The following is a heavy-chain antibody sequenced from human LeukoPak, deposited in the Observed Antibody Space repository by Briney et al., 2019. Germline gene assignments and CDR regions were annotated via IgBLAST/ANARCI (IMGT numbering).Heavy chain of an antibody. J-gene: IGHJ6*02. CDR3: ASVDGDYGDYEAVHYYGLDV. D-gene: IGHD4-17*01. CDR1: GGSISSSSYN. Sequence: SETLCLTCTVSGGSISSSSYNWGWIRQPPGKGLEWFGSIYYSGNTYYNPSLKSRVTISVDTSKNQFSLKLSSVTAADTAVYYCASVDGDYGDYEAVHYYGLDVWGQGTTVIVSS. V-gene: IGHV4-39*01. CDR2: IYYSGNT.